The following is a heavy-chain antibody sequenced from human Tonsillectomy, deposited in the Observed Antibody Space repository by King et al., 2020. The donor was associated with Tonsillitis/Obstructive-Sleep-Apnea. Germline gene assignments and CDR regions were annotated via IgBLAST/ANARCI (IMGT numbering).Heavy chain of an antibody. CDR2: IYYSGST. D-gene: IGHD3-22*01. CDR3: ATTSPPLYDSTGYSDAFDI. J-gene: IGHJ3*02. V-gene: IGHV4-39*01. Sequence: QLQESGPGLVTPSETLSLTCAVSGGSISSSNYYWGWIRQPPGQGLEWIGTIYYSGSTYYNPSLKSRVTISVDTSKNQFSLTLSSGTAADTAIYYCATTSPPLYDSTGYSDAFDIWGQGTMVTVSS. CDR1: GGSISSSNYY.